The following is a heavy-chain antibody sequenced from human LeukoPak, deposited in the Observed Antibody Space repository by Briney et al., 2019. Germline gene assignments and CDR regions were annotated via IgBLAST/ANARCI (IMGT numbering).Heavy chain of an antibody. V-gene: IGHV3-21*01. Sequence: GGSLRLSCAASGFTFSSYSMNWVRQAPGKGLEWVSSISSSSSYIYYADSVKGRFTISRDNAKNSLYLQMSSLRAEDTAVYYCARDRDGYNRLDYWGQGTLVTVSS. J-gene: IGHJ4*02. CDR2: ISSSSSYI. CDR1: GFTFSSYS. D-gene: IGHD5-24*01. CDR3: ARDRDGYNRLDY.